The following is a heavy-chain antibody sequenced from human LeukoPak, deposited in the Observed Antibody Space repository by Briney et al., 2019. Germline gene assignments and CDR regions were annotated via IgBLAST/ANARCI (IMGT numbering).Heavy chain of an antibody. Sequence: PGGSLRLSCAASGFTFSDYYMSWIRQAPGKGLEYISYITSSGSVIYYADSVKGRFTISRDNAKNSLYLQMNSLRAEDTAVYYCARDPSPGYSHGSDYYYYYMDVWGKGTTVTVSS. V-gene: IGHV3-11*04. CDR2: ITSSGSVI. J-gene: IGHJ6*03. D-gene: IGHD5-18*01. CDR1: GFTFSDYY. CDR3: ARDPSPGYSHGSDYYYYYMDV.